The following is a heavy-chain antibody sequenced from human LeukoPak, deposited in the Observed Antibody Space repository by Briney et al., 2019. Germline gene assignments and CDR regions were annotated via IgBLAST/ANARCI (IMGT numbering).Heavy chain of an antibody. CDR1: GFTFSSHP. J-gene: IGHJ4*02. CDR2: ISSSSSYI. D-gene: IGHD6-19*01. V-gene: IGHV3-21*04. Sequence: GGSLRLSCAASGFTFSSHPMSWVRQAPGKGLEWVSSISSSSSYIYYADSVKGRFTISRDNAKNSLYLQMNSLRAEDTALYYCARDIQRYSSGWYFDYWGQGTLVTVSS. CDR3: ARDIQRYSSGWYFDY.